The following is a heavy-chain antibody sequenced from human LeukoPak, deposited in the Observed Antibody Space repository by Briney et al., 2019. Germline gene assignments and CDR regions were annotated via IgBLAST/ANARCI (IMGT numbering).Heavy chain of an antibody. CDR1: GFTFSSYW. V-gene: IGHV3-7*01. CDR3: ATLHVDYYGSGSYDDAFDI. Sequence: PGGSLRLSCAASGFTFSSYWMSWVRQAPGKGLEWVANIKQDGSEKYYVDSVKGRFTISRDNAKNSPYLQMNSLRAEDTAVYYCATLHVDYYGSGSYDDAFDIWGQGTMVTVSS. CDR2: IKQDGSEK. D-gene: IGHD3-10*01. J-gene: IGHJ3*02.